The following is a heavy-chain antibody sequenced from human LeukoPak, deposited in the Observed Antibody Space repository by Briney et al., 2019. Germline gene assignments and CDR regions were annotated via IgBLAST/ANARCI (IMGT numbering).Heavy chain of an antibody. CDR2: TYYSGST. V-gene: IGHV4-59*01. J-gene: IGHJ3*02. Sequence: SETLSLTCTVSGGSISSYYWSWIRQPPGKGLEWIGYTYYSGSTNYNPSLKSRVTISVDTSKNQFSLKLSSVTAADTAVYYCARLGSNDAFDIWGQGTMVTVSS. CDR1: GGSISSYY. CDR3: ARLGSNDAFDI. D-gene: IGHD4/OR15-4a*01.